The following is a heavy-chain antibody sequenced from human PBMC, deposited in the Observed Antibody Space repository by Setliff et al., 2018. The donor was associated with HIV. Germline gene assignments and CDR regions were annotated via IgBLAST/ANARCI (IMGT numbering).Heavy chain of an antibody. CDR3: ARDRVESLWFGELNYMDV. V-gene: IGHV3-33*01. D-gene: IGHD3-10*01. J-gene: IGHJ6*03. Sequence: GGSLRLSCAASGFTFSTYGMHWVRQAPGKGLEWVALIWYDGSDKYYADSVKGRFTIYRDNSKNTLYLQMNSLRAEDTAVYYCARDRVESLWFGELNYMDVWGKGTTVTVSS. CDR1: GFTFSTYG. CDR2: IWYDGSDK.